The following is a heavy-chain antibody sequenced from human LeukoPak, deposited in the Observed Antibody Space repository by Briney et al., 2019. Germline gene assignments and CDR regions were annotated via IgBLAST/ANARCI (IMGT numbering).Heavy chain of an antibody. CDR3: AREVAYCANGVCPPAGTFDC. CDR2: IYSSGSL. V-gene: IGHV4-4*07. CDR1: GGSISNYY. Sequence: SETLSLTCTVSGGSISNYYWSWIRQPAGKGLEWIGRIYSSGSLNYKPSLKSRVTISVEKSKNQFSLKLSSVTAADTAVYYCAREVAYCANGVCPPAGTFDCWGQGTLVTVSS. D-gene: IGHD2-8*01. J-gene: IGHJ4*02.